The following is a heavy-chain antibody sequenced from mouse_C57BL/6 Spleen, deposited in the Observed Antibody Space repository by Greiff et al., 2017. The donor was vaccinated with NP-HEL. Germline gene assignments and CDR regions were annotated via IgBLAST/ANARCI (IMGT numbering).Heavy chain of an antibody. CDR2: IYPGSGST. CDR3: ARGAYGSIPAWFAY. J-gene: IGHJ3*01. D-gene: IGHD1-1*01. CDR1: GYTFTSYW. V-gene: IGHV1-55*01. Sequence: QVQLQQPGAELVKPGASVKMSCKASGYTFTSYWITWVKQRPGQGLEWIGDIYPGSGSTNYNEKFKSKATLTVDTSSSTAYMQLSSLTSEDSAVYYCARGAYGSIPAWFAYWGQGTLVTVSA.